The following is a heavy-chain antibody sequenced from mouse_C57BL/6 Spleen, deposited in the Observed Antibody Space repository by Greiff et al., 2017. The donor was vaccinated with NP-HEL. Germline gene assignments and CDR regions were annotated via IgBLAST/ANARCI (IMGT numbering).Heavy chain of an antibody. CDR1: GYTFTSYW. CDR2: IYPGNSDT. V-gene: IGHV1-5*01. J-gene: IGHJ2*01. D-gene: IGHD2-14*01. CDR3: TRSGVRRRYYFDD. Sequence: VQLQQSGTVLARPGASVKMSCKTSGYTFTSYWMHWVKQRPGQGLEWIGAIYPGNSDTSYNQKFKGKAKLTAVTSASTAYMELSSLTNEDSAVDYCTRSGVRRRYYFDDWGKGTTLTVSS.